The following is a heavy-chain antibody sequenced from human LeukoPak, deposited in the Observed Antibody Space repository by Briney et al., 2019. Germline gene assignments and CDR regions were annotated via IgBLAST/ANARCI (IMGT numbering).Heavy chain of an antibody. CDR1: GFTLSTNA. CDR2: ISGSGAST. J-gene: IGHJ3*01. CDR3: AKDLTPGAL. Sequence: PGGSLRLSCLTSGFTLSTNAMSWVRQAPGKGLEWISGISGSGASTYYADSVKGRFTISRDNSKNTLYLQMNTLRAEDTAVYYCAKDLTPGALWGQGTMVTVSS. V-gene: IGHV3-23*01. D-gene: IGHD3-10*01.